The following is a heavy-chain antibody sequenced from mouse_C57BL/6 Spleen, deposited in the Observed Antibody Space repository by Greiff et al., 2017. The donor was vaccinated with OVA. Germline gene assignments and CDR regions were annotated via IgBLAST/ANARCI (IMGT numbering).Heavy chain of an antibody. CDR3: ARSSTTVVDPYYFDY. V-gene: IGHV1-55*01. Sequence: QVQLQQPGAELVKPGASVKMSCKASGYTFTSYWITWVKQRPGQGLEWIGDIYPGSGSTNYNEKFKSKATLTVDTSSSTAYMQLSSLTSEDSAVYYYARSSTTVVDPYYFDYWGQGTTLTVSS. D-gene: IGHD1-1*01. CDR1: GYTFTSYW. CDR2: IYPGSGST. J-gene: IGHJ2*01.